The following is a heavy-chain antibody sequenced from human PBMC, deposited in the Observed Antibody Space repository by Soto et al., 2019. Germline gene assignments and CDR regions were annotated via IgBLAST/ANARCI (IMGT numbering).Heavy chain of an antibody. D-gene: IGHD1-1*01. Sequence: SQTLSLTCAISGDSVSNNSAAWNWIRQSPSRGLEWLGRTYYRSKWSNDYAVSVKSRVTIDPDTSKNQFSLQLNSVTPEDTAVYYCARNHGSGTTFFGYWGQGTLVTISS. CDR1: GDSVSNNSAA. J-gene: IGHJ4*02. CDR2: TYYRSKWSN. V-gene: IGHV6-1*01. CDR3: ARNHGSGTTFFGY.